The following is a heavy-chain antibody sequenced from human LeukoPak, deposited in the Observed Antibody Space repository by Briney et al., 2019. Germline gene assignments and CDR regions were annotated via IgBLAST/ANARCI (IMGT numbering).Heavy chain of an antibody. J-gene: IGHJ4*02. CDR1: GFPFSIYG. Sequence: TGGSLRLSCAGSGFPFSIYGMNWVRQAPGKGLEWVSGISPGGGPTYYADSVKGRLTISRDDSKNTLYLQMNNLRAEDTAVYYCAKDGAWLRFDDWGQGILVTVSS. CDR2: ISPGGGPT. V-gene: IGHV3-23*01. D-gene: IGHD5-12*01. CDR3: AKDGAWLRFDD.